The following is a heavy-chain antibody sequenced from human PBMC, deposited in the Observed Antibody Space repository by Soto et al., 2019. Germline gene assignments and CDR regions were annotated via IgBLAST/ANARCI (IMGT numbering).Heavy chain of an antibody. CDR1: GGSISSSSYY. J-gene: IGHJ6*02. CDR3: ARRLYYDSSGFEGGGMDV. CDR2: IYYSGST. Sequence: SETLSFTCTVSGGSISSSSYYWGWIRQPPGKGLEWIGSIYYSGSTYYNPSLKSRVTISVDTSKNQFSLKLSSVTAADTAVSYCARRLYYDSSGFEGGGMDVWGQGTTVTVSS. D-gene: IGHD3-22*01. V-gene: IGHV4-39*01.